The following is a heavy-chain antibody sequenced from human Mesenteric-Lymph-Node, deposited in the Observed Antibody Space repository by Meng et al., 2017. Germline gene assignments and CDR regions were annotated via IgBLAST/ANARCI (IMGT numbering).Heavy chain of an antibody. CDR3: ASLIAAAGRYYYYYYGMDV. CDR1: GYTFTGYY. V-gene: IGHV1-3*01. Sequence: ASVKVSCKASGYTFTGYYMHWVRQAPGQRLEWMGWINAGNGNTKYSQKFQGRVTITRDTSASTAYMELSSLRSEDTAVYYCASLIAAAGRYYYYYYGMDVWGQGTTVTVSS. D-gene: IGHD6-13*01. J-gene: IGHJ6*02. CDR2: INAGNGNT.